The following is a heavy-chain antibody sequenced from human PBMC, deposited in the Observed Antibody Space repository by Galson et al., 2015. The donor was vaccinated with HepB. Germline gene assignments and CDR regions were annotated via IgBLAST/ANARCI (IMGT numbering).Heavy chain of an antibody. CDR2: INSDGSST. CDR3: ARDAGGDPYYGMDV. J-gene: IGHJ6*02. CDR1: GFTFSSYW. D-gene: IGHD4-17*01. Sequence: SLRLSCAASGFTFSSYWMHWVRQAPGKGLVWVSRINSDGSSTSYADSVKGRFTISRDNAKNTLYLQMNSLRAEDTAAYYCARDAGGDPYYGMDVWGQGTTVTVSS. V-gene: IGHV3-74*01.